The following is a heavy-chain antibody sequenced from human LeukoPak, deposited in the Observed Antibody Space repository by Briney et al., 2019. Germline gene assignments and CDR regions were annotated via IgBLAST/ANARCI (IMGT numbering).Heavy chain of an antibody. CDR2: IIPIFGTA. Sequence: ASVKVSCKASGGTFISYAISWVRQAPGQGLEWMGGIIPIFGTANYAQKFQGRVTITADESTSTAYMELSSLRPEDTAVYYCAGTYYDILTGYSYWGQGTLVTVSS. CDR3: AGTYYDILTGYSY. V-gene: IGHV1-69*13. CDR1: GGTFISYA. D-gene: IGHD3-9*01. J-gene: IGHJ4*02.